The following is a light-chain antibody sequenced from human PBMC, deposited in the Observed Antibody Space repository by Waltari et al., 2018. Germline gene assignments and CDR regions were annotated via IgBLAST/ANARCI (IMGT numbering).Light chain of an antibody. V-gene: IGKV1-5*03. Sequence: DIQMTQSPATLPASVRDRVTITCRASQNIASWVAWYQHKPVKAPNLLIYKASTLESGVPSRFSGSGSGTVFTLTISSLRPDDFATYYCQQYNSYSALTFGGGTRVEIK. CDR3: QQYNSYSALT. CDR2: KAS. J-gene: IGKJ4*01. CDR1: QNIASW.